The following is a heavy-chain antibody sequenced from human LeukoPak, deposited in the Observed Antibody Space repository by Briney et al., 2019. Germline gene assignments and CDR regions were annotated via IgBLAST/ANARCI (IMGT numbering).Heavy chain of an antibody. V-gene: IGHV4-34*01. CDR3: ARRVKRGAFDI. CDR2: INHSAGT. CDR1: GGSFSGYY. D-gene: IGHD2-8*01. J-gene: IGHJ3*02. Sequence: SETLSLTCAAYGGSFSGYYWSWIRKPPGKGLEWIGEINHSAGTNYNPSLKSRVTISVDTSKNQFSLKLSSVTAADTAVYYCARRVKRGAFDIWGQGKMVTVSS.